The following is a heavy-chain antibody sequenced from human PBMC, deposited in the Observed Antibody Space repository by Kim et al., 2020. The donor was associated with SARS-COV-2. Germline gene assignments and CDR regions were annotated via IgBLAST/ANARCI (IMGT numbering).Heavy chain of an antibody. CDR3: ARHAYYYDSSGYYLSYYYGMDV. V-gene: IGHV5-10-1*01. CDR1: GYSFTSYW. Sequence: GESLKISCKGSGYSFTSYWISWVRQMPGKGLEWMGRIDPSDSYTNYSPSFQGHVTISADKSISTAYLQWSSLKASDTAMYYCARHAYYYDSSGYYLSYYYGMDVWGQGTTVTVSS. CDR2: IDPSDSYT. J-gene: IGHJ6*02. D-gene: IGHD3-22*01.